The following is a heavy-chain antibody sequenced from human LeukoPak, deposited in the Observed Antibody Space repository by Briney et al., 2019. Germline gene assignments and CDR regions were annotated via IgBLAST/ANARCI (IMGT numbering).Heavy chain of an antibody. V-gene: IGHV4-34*01. CDR2: INHSGST. CDR1: GGSFSGYY. D-gene: IGHD3-22*01. Sequence: PSETLSLTCAVYGGSFSGYYWSWIRQPPGKGLEWIGGINHSGSTNYNPSLKSRVTIAVDTSKNQFSLKLSSVTAADTAVYYCAREALIEGFYYYMDVWGKGTTVTVSS. CDR3: AREALIEGFYYYMDV. J-gene: IGHJ6*03.